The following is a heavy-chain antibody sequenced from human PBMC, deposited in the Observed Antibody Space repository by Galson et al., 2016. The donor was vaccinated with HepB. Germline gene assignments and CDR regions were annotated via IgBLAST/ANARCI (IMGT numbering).Heavy chain of an antibody. CDR2: IYPGGSDT. CDR1: GYAFSNHW. D-gene: IGHD3-10*01. CDR3: ARHAPLVRIRGEKSYQDGLDV. V-gene: IGHV5-51*01. Sequence: QSGAEVKKPGESLKISCMGSGYAFSNHWIGWVCQMPGKGLEWMGFIYPGGSDTRYSPSFQGRVTFSVDTSIATAYVEWSSLQASDTAIYYCARHAPLVRIRGEKSYQDGLDVWGQGTTVTVSS. J-gene: IGHJ6*01.